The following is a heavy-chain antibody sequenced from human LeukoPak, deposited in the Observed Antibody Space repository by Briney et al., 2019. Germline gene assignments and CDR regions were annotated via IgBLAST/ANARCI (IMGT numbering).Heavy chain of an antibody. CDR3: ARRPHYRYCSSTSCPSWFDP. V-gene: IGHV1-69*06. CDR1: EGTFSNSA. CDR2: IIPILGTS. J-gene: IGHJ5*02. Sequence: ASVKVSCKASEGTFSNSAISWVRQAPGQGLEWMGGIIPILGTSTYAQRFQGRVTITADKSTSTAYLQWSSLKASDTAMYYCARRPHYRYCSSTSCPSWFDPWGQGTLVTVSS. D-gene: IGHD2-2*01.